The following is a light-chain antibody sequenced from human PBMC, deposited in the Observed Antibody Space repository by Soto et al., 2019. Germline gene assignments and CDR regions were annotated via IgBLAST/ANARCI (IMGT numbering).Light chain of an antibody. CDR2: SNN. CDR3: AAWDDRLNGVV. J-gene: IGLJ3*02. V-gene: IGLV1-44*01. Sequence: QSVLTQPPSASGTPGQRVTISCSGSTSNIGSNPVNWYQQLPGTAPKLLIYSNNQWPSGVPGRFSGSKSGTSASLAISGLQSEDEADYYCAAWDDRLNGVVFGGGTQLTVL. CDR1: TSNIGSNP.